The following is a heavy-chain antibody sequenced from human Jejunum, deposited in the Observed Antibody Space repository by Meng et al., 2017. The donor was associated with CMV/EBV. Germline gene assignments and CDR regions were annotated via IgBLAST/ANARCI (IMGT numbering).Heavy chain of an antibody. D-gene: IGHD3-22*01. CDR3: AKDDRGVQSN. V-gene: IGHV3-23*01. J-gene: IGHJ4*02. CDR2: ISATGRST. CDR1: GFTFND. Sequence: EVQLLELGGGLVHPGGSLRLSCAASGFTFNDMSWVRQAPAKGLEWVSAISATGRSTYYADSVKGRFTISRDNSKNTLFLQVSSLRAEDTAIYYCAKDDRGVQSNWGQGTLVTVSS.